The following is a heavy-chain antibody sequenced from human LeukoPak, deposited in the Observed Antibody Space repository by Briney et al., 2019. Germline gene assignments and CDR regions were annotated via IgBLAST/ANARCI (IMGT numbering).Heavy chain of an antibody. Sequence: SETLSLTCTVSGGTISSYYWNWIRQPPGKGLEWIGYIYYSGRTYYNPSLKSQFTISFDTSKNQFSLKLSSVTAADTALYYCARGLHYFDYWGQGTLVTVSS. V-gene: IGHV4-59*08. CDR3: ARGLHYFDY. D-gene: IGHD5-24*01. CDR2: IYYSGRT. CDR1: GGTISSYY. J-gene: IGHJ4*02.